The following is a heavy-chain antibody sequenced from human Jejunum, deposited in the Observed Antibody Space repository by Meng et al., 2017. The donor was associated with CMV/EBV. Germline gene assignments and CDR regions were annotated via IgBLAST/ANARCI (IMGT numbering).Heavy chain of an antibody. Sequence: HVELQESGPGLVKPSETLSLTCTVSGDSITGYYYNWIRQPAGKGLEWIGRVYTSGSTNYSPSLKSRVTMSVDTSMKQLSLKLTSVTAADTAVYYRARASNSAGWYGFDYWGQGTLVTVSS. CDR2: VYTSGST. CDR3: ARASNSAGWYGFDY. J-gene: IGHJ4*02. V-gene: IGHV4-4*07. CDR1: GDSITGYY. D-gene: IGHD6-19*01.